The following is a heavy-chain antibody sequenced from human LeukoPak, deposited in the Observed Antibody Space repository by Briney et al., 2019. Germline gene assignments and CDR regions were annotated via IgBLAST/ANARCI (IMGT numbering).Heavy chain of an antibody. D-gene: IGHD3-10*01. Sequence: MASETLSLTCGVSSEFLSGYYWGWIRQPPGKGLERIGDINDSGTTKYNPTPKSRVTISIDSSKRQFSLKVKSVTAADTAVYYCARLPLGAFGEVLNFDYWGQGTPVTVSS. J-gene: IGHJ4*02. CDR3: ARLPLGAFGEVLNFDY. V-gene: IGHV4-34*01. CDR2: INDSGTT. CDR1: SEFLSGYY.